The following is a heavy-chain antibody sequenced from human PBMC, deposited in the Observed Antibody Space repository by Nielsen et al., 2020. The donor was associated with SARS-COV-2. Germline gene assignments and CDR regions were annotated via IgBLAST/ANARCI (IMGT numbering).Heavy chain of an antibody. V-gene: IGHV1-2*06. CDR3: ARGNRVAAAGTGYYYYMDV. J-gene: IGHJ6*03. CDR2: INPNSGGT. Sequence: SVKVSCKASGYTFTGYYMHWVRQAPAQGLEWMGRINPNSGGTNYAQKFQGRVTMTRDTSISTAYMEPSRLRSDDTAVYYCARGNRVAAAGTGYYYYMDVWGKGTTVTVSS. CDR1: GYTFTGYY. D-gene: IGHD6-13*01.